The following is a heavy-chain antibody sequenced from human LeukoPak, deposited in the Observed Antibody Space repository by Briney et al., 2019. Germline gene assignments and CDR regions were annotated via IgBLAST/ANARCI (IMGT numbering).Heavy chain of an antibody. J-gene: IGHJ4*02. D-gene: IGHD5-18*01. V-gene: IGHV3-23*01. CDR1: GFVFSSYA. Sequence: QPGGSLRLSCAASGFVFSSYAMTWVRQTPGKGLEWVSDTSGGGGSTYYADSVKGRFTISRDNSKDTLYLQLNSLRAEDTAVYYCATDVGQLWSPDNWGQGTLVTVSS. CDR3: ATDVGQLWSPDN. CDR2: TSGGGGST.